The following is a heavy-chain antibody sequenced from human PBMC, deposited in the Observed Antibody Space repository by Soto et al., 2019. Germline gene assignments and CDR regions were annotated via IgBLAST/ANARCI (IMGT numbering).Heavy chain of an antibody. CDR1: GFTFSSYG. CDR2: IWYDGSNK. CDR3: AREMRKGRFLEWLLYPSWFDP. Sequence: GGSLRLSCAASGFTFSSYGMHWVRQAPGKGLEWVAVIWYDGSNKYYADSVKGRFTISRDNSKNTLYLQMNSLRAEDTAVYYCAREMRKGRFLEWLLYPSWFDPWGQGTLVTVSS. D-gene: IGHD3-3*01. V-gene: IGHV3-33*01. J-gene: IGHJ5*02.